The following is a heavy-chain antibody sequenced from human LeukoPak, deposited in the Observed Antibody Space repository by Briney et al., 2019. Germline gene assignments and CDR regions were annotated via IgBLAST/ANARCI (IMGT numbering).Heavy chain of an antibody. D-gene: IGHD3-10*01. CDR3: ASRRGSGSLFDY. V-gene: IGHV3-74*01. CDR2: INIVGSST. Sequence: PGGALRLSCAASGFTFSRYWMQWVRQAPGKGLGLVSRINIVGSSTSYADSVKGRFTISRDNAKNTLYLQMNSLRAEDTAVYYCASRRGSGSLFDYWGQGTLVTVSS. J-gene: IGHJ4*02. CDR1: GFTFSRYW.